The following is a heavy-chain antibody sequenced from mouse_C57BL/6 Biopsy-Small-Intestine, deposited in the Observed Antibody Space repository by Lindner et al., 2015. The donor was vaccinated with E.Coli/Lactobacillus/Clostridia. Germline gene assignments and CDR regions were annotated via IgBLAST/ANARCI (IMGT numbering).Heavy chain of an antibody. J-gene: IGHJ1*03. D-gene: IGHD1-1*01. V-gene: IGHV1-82*01. CDR1: GYAFSSSW. Sequence: VQLQESGPELVKPGASVKISCKASGYAFSSSWMNWVKQRPGKGLEWIGRIFPGDGNTNYNGKFKGKATLTADKSSSTAYMQLSSLTSEGSAVYFCARSGNYYGWYFDVWGTGTTVTVSS. CDR3: ARSGNYYGWYFDV. CDR2: IFPGDGNT.